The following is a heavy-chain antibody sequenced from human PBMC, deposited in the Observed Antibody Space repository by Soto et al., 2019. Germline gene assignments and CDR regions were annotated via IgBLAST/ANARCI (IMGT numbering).Heavy chain of an antibody. Sequence: QITLKESGPTLVKPTQTLTLTCTFSGFSLSTSGVGVGWIRKPPGKALEWLALIYWDDDKRYSPSLKSRVTITKDTSKNQVVLTMTNMDPEDTATYYCAHASYGSCVLDYWGQGTLVTVSS. CDR1: GFSLSTSGVG. D-gene: IGHD6-6*01. CDR2: IYWDDDK. CDR3: AHASYGSCVLDY. J-gene: IGHJ4*02. V-gene: IGHV2-5*02.